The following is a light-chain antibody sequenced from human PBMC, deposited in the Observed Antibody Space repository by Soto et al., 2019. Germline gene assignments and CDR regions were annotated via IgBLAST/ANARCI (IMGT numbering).Light chain of an antibody. V-gene: IGKV1-39*01. CDR3: QQTFYIPRT. CDR1: QNVWTY. CDR2: GAS. Sequence: DIQMTQSPPSLSASVGDRVTITCRASQNVWTYLNWYQQKPGKAPRLLLYGASDLEDGVPARFSGSGSGTDFTLTITSLHPQAYATYSCQQTFYIPRTFGQGTKVDI. J-gene: IGKJ2*01.